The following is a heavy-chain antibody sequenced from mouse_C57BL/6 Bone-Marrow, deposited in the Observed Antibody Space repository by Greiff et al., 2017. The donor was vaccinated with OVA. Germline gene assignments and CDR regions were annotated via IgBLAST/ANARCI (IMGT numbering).Heavy chain of an antibody. V-gene: IGHV2-9-1*01. CDR3: ARKGDYDANYFDY. Sequence: VQLVESGPGLVAPSQSLSITCTVSGFSLTSYAISWVRQPPGKGLEWLGVIWTGGGTNYNSALNSRLSISKDNSKSQVFLKMNSLQTDDTTRDDCARKGDYDANYFDYWGQGTTLTVSS. CDR2: IWTGGGT. D-gene: IGHD2-4*01. CDR1: GFSLTSYA. J-gene: IGHJ2*01.